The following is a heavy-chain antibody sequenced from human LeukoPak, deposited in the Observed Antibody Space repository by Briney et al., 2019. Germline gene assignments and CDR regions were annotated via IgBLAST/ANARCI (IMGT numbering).Heavy chain of an antibody. V-gene: IGHV3-48*03. CDR1: GFTFSSYE. J-gene: IGHJ4*02. D-gene: IGHD3-22*01. Sequence: GGSLRLSCAASGFTFSSYEMSWVRQAPGKGLEWVSYISSSGSTIYYADSVKGRFTMSRENAKNSLYLQMNSLRAEDTAVYYCARGLDSSGYYGDYWGQGTLVTVSS. CDR2: ISSSGSTI. CDR3: ARGLDSSGYYGDY.